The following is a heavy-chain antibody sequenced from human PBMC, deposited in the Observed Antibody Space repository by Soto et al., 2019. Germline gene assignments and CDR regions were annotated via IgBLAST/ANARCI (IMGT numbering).Heavy chain of an antibody. J-gene: IGHJ6*01. Sequence: GASVKVSCKASGYTFTSYGVSWVRQAPGQGLEWMGWIRTYNGNTNYAQKLQGRVTMTTDTSTSTAYMELRRLRSDDTAVYYCARGRVGSDYDFWSVYPLIEVWGQGTTGIVTS. V-gene: IGHV1-18*04. CDR1: GYTFTSYG. CDR3: ARGRVGSDYDFWSVYPLIEV. CDR2: IRTYNGNT. D-gene: IGHD3-3*01.